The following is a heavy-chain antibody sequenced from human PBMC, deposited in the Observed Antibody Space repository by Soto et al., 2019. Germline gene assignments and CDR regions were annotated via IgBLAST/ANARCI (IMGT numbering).Heavy chain of an antibody. CDR1: GFTFSTSG. CDR2: ISHDGGAT. CDR3: AKDWGSSGWYNWFDP. V-gene: IGHV3-30*18. J-gene: IGHJ5*02. D-gene: IGHD6-13*01. Sequence: QVQLVESGGGVVQSGRSLRLSCAASGFTFSTSGMHWIRQAPGKGLEGVAMISHDGGATYYVDSVKGRFTISRDTDNNTLHLQMDSLRPEDTATYYCAKDWGSSGWYNWFDPWGQGTLVTVSS.